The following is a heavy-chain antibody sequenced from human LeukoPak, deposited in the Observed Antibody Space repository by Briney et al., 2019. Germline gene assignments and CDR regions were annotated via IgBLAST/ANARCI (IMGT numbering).Heavy chain of an antibody. CDR3: AKAVGFSGSREYYFDY. J-gene: IGHJ4*02. D-gene: IGHD1-26*01. Sequence: GGSLRLSCAASGFTFDDYAMHWVRQAPGKGLEWVSGISWNSGSIGYADSVKGRFTISRDNPKNSLFLQMNSLRAEDTALYYCAKAVGFSGSREYYFDYWGQGTLVTVSS. CDR1: GFTFDDYA. CDR2: ISWNSGSI. V-gene: IGHV3-9*01.